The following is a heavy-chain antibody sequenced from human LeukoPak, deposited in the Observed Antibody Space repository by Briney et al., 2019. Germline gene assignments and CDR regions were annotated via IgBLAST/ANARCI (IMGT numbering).Heavy chain of an antibody. V-gene: IGHV4-59*01. CDR1: GGSFSGYF. CDR3: ARVFFVFNWNDGGLRVRWFDP. Sequence: PSETLSLTCAVYGGSFSGYFWSWVRQPPGKGLEWIGYIYYSGSTNYNPSLKSRVTISVDTSKNQFSLKLSSVTAADTAVYYCARVFFVFNWNDGGLRVRWFDPWGQGTLVTVSS. J-gene: IGHJ5*02. CDR2: IYYSGST. D-gene: IGHD1-1*01.